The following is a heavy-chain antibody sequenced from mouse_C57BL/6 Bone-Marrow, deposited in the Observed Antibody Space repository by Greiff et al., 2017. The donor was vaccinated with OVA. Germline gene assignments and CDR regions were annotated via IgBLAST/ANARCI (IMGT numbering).Heavy chain of an antibody. Sequence: QVQLKQPGAELVRPGTSVKLSCKASGYTFTSYWMHWVKQRPGQGLEWIGVIDPSDSYTNYNQKFKGKATLTVDTSSSTAYMQLSSLTSEDSAVYYCARANWFYAMDYWGQGTSVTVSS. CDR3: ARANWFYAMDY. J-gene: IGHJ4*01. V-gene: IGHV1-59*01. CDR2: IDPSDSYT. CDR1: GYTFTSYW. D-gene: IGHD4-1*01.